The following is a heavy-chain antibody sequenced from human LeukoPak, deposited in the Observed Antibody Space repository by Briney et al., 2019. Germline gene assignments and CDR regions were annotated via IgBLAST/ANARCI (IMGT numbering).Heavy chain of an antibody. J-gene: IGHJ3*02. D-gene: IGHD4-23*01. CDR3: ARDLGTVVTPMGTFDI. V-gene: IGHV1-46*01. CDR2: INPSGGST. Sequence: ASVKVSCKASGYTFTSYYMHWVRQAPGQGLEWMGIINPSGGSTSYTQKFQGRVTMTRDTSTSTVYMELSSLRSEDTAVYYCARDLGTVVTPMGTFDIWGQGTMVTVSS. CDR1: GYTFTSYY.